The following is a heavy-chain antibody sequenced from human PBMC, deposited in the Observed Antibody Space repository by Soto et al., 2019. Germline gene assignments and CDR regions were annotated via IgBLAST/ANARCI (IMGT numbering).Heavy chain of an antibody. V-gene: IGHV3-7*01. D-gene: IGHD2-2*01. CDR2: IRQDGNEK. CDR3: ARIWHVVISAANHYGMDV. J-gene: IGHJ6*02. Sequence: RGALRLSCAASEFAFISYWIIFFRLSPCKWREWVANIRQDGNEKYYVDSVSGRFTIFRDNARSSLFLQMNSLRPEDTAVYYCARIWHVVISAANHYGMDVWGQGTTVTVSS. CDR1: EFAFISYW.